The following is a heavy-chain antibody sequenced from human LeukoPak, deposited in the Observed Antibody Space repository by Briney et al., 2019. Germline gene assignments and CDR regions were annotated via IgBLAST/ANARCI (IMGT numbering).Heavy chain of an antibody. CDR3: ARDRITIFGVYYYYYGMDV. D-gene: IGHD3-3*01. J-gene: IGHJ6*02. Sequence: PSETLSLTCAASGGSISSGGYYWSWIRQHPGKGLEWIGYIYYSGSTYYNPSLKSRVTISVDTPKNQFSLKLSSVTAADTAVYYCARDRITIFGVYYYYYGMDVWGQGTTVTVSS. CDR2: IYYSGST. CDR1: GGSISSGGYY. V-gene: IGHV4-31*11.